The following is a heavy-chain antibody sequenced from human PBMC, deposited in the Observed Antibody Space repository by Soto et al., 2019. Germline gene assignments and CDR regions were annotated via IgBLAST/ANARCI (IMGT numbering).Heavy chain of an antibody. D-gene: IGHD2-8*02. V-gene: IGHV4-34*01. CDR3: ARDKITGLFDY. J-gene: IGHJ4*02. Sequence: XXTLSLPCAVYGGSFSGYYWPWILQPPGTGLEWIGEIHHSGSTNYNPSLKSRVTISVDTSKNQFSLKLTYVTAADTAVYYCARDKITGLFDYWGQGTLVTVSS. CDR1: GGSFSGYY. CDR2: IHHSGST.